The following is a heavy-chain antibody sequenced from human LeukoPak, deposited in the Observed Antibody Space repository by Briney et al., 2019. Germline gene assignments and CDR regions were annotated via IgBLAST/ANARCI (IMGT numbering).Heavy chain of an antibody. V-gene: IGHV4-59*01. CDR3: ASGYSSGWSYAFDI. Sequence: PSETLSLTCTVSGASISSYYWSWIRQPPGKGLEWIGFIYYSGGTNYNPSLKSRVTISVDTSNNQFSLKLSSVTAADTAVYYCASGYSSGWSYAFDIWGQGTMLTVSS. D-gene: IGHD6-19*01. CDR1: GASISSYY. J-gene: IGHJ3*02. CDR2: IYYSGGT.